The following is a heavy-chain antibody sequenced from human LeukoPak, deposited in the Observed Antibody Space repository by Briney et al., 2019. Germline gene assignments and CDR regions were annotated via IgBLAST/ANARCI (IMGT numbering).Heavy chain of an antibody. V-gene: IGHV1-2*02. CDR2: INPNSGGT. J-gene: IGHJ2*01. CDR1: GYTFIGFY. Sequence: ASVKVSCKASGYTFIGFYMHWVRQAPGQGLEWMGWINPNSGGTTYAQNFPGRVTMTRDTSISTAYMELSRLRSDDTAVYYCARLVYCGGDCAYWYFDLWGRGTLVTVSS. D-gene: IGHD2-21*02. CDR3: ARLVYCGGDCAYWYFDL.